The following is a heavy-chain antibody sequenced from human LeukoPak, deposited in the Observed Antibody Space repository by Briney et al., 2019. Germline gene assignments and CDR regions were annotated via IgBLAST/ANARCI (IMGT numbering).Heavy chain of an antibody. CDR2: IYYSGST. Sequence: SETLSPTCTVSGGSISSGGYYWSWIRQHPGKGLEWIGYIYYSGSTYYNPSLKSRVTISVDTSKNQFSLKLSSVTAADTAVYYCAREREYQLPDWGQGTLVTVSS. CDR3: AREREYQLPD. J-gene: IGHJ4*02. CDR1: GGSISSGGYY. D-gene: IGHD2-2*01. V-gene: IGHV4-31*03.